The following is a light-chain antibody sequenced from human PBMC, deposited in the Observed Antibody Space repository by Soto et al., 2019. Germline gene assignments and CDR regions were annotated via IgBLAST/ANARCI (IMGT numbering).Light chain of an antibody. CDR1: QDISIC. CDR2: DAS. CDR3: QQRSNWIT. Sequence: TQAPSSLSASVGARVTTTCQASQDISICVIWYQQKPGQAPRLLIYDASNRATGIPARFSGSGSGTDFTLTISSLEPEDFAVYYCQQRSNWITFGQGTRLEIK. V-gene: IGKV3-11*01. J-gene: IGKJ5*01.